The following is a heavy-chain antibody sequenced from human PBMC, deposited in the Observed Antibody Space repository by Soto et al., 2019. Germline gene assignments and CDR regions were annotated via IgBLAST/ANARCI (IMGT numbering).Heavy chain of an antibody. V-gene: IGHV1-18*01. CDR1: GYTFTSYG. CDR2: ISAYNGNT. J-gene: IGHJ6*02. D-gene: IGHD3-3*01. Sequence: GASVKVSCKASGYTFTSYGISWVRQAPGQGLEWMGWISAYNGNTNYAQKLQGRVTMTTDTSTSTAYMELRSLRSDDTAVYYCARDPGPYDYDFWSGYSDYYYYGMDVWGQGTTVTV. CDR3: ARDPGPYDYDFWSGYSDYYYYGMDV.